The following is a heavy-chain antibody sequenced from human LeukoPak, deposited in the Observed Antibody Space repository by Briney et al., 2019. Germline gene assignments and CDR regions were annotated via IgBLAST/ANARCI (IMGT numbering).Heavy chain of an antibody. CDR1: GYTFTGYY. V-gene: IGHV1-2*02. CDR2: INPNSGGT. CDR3: ARDLGYCSSTSCFPFDY. Sequence: ASVKVSCKASGYTFTGYYMHWVRQAPGQGLEWMGWINPNSGGTNYAQKFRGRVTMTRDTSISTAYMELSRLRSDDTAVYYCARDLGYCSSTSCFPFDYWGQGTLVTVSS. J-gene: IGHJ4*02. D-gene: IGHD2-2*01.